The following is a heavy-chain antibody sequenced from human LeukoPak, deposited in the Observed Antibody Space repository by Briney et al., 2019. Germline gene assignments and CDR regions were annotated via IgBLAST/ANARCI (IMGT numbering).Heavy chain of an antibody. D-gene: IGHD6-13*01. CDR1: GFTFSSYS. J-gene: IGHJ2*01. CDR3: ARGLSSSRGYWYFDL. CDR2: ISSSSSTI. Sequence: GGSLRLSCAASGFTFSSYSMNWVRQAPGKGLEWVSYISSSSSTIYYADSVKGRFTISRDNAKNSLYLQMNSLRAEDTAVYYCARGLSSSRGYWYFDLWGRGTLVTVSS. V-gene: IGHV3-48*04.